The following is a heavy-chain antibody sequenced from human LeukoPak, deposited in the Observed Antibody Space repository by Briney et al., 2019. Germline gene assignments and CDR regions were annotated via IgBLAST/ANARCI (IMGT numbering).Heavy chain of an antibody. D-gene: IGHD4-23*01. CDR1: GFTFSSYS. V-gene: IGHV3-21*01. CDR2: ISGDSSHI. CDR3: ARDTYSRWQTDY. J-gene: IGHJ4*02. Sequence: GGSLRLSCAASGFTFSSYSMNWVRQAPGKGLEWVSSISGDSSHIYYADSVKGRFTISRYNAENSLYLQMNGLRTEDTAIYYCARDTYSRWQTDYWGQGTLVTVSS.